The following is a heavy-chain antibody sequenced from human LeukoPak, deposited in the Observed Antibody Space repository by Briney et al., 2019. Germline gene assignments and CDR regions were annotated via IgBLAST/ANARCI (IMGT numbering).Heavy chain of an antibody. J-gene: IGHJ4*02. CDR3: ARDRDWAFDY. CDR1: GFTFSDYT. CDR2: ISPSRGSI. V-gene: IGHV3-48*01. D-gene: IGHD2-21*01. Sequence: GGSLRLSCAASGFTFSDYTLNGVRQAPGEARECVSYISPSRGSIAYADSVKGRFTISSDSAKNSVYLQINNLGAEDTAVYYCARDRDWAFDYWGQGILVTVSS.